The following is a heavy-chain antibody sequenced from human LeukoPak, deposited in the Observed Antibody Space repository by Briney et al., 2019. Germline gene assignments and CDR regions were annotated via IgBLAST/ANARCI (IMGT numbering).Heavy chain of an antibody. J-gene: IGHJ4*02. D-gene: IGHD2-21*02. Sequence: ASVKVSCKASGYTFTSYYMHWVRQAPGQGLEWMGIINPSGGSTSYAQKFQGRVTMTRDTSTSTVYMELSSLRSEDTAVYYCARVFPDCGGDCYYYFDYWGQGTLVTVSS. CDR3: ARVFPDCGGDCYYYFDY. CDR2: INPSGGST. V-gene: IGHV1-46*01. CDR1: GYTFTSYY.